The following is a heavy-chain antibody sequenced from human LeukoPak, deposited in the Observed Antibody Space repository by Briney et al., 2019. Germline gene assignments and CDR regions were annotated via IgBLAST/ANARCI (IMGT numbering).Heavy chain of an antibody. CDR1: GFPFSSYW. V-gene: IGHV3-7*04. CDR2: ITLDGSDS. D-gene: IGHD1-1*01. J-gene: IGHJ4*02. Sequence: GGSLRLSCAASGFPFSSYWMAWVRQAPGKGLEWVASITLDGSDSYYVDSVKGRFTVSRDNAKNSLYLQMNSLRAEDTAVFYCTTENWYVFENWGQGSLVTVSS. CDR3: TTENWYVFEN.